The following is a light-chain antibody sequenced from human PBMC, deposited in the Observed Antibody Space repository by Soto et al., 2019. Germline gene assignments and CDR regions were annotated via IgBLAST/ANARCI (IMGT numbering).Light chain of an antibody. CDR3: QQYVSSVT. V-gene: IGKV3-20*01. J-gene: IGKJ1*01. CDR2: GAS. Sequence: EIVLTQSPGSLSLSPGERATLSCRASQSVDSSFFAWYQQKPGQAPRLLIYGASNRATGIPNRFSGSGSGTDSTLTISRLEPEDFAVYYCQQYVSSVTFGQGTKVEIK. CDR1: QSVDSSF.